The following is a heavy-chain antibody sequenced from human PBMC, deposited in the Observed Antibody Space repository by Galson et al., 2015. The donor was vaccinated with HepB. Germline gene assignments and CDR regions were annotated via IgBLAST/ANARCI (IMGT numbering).Heavy chain of an antibody. D-gene: IGHD3-16*01. CDR1: GFIFSSYG. CDR3: AKAQSVWGLRGFDY. CDR2: ISFDGSNN. V-gene: IGHV3-30*18. Sequence: SLRLSCAASGFIFSSYGMHWVRQAPGKGLEWVAVISFDGSNNYCSDSVKGRFTISRDNSKNTLVLQMNSLRPEDTAVYYCAKAQSVWGLRGFDYWGQGTLVTVSS. J-gene: IGHJ4*02.